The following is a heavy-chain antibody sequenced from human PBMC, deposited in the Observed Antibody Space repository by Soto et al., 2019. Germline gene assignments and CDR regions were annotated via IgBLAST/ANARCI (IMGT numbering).Heavy chain of an antibody. D-gene: IGHD6-13*01. CDR2: IIPIFGTA. V-gene: IGHV1-69*06. J-gene: IGHJ6*02. CDR3: ARAPRIAAAGKGYYYYGMDV. Sequence: ASVKFSWQASGGTFSSYAISWVRQAPGQGLECMGGIIPIFGTANYAQKFQGRVTITAXXXXSXXXMELXXLRXTDTAVYYCARAPRIAAAGKGYYYYGMDVWG. CDR1: GGTFSSYA.